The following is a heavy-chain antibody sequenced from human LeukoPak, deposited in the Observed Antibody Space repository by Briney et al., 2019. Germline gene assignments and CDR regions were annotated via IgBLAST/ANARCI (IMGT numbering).Heavy chain of an antibody. CDR2: INAYNGNT. CDR3: ARVNGITFGGVIVPYYFDY. CDR1: GYTFTSYG. J-gene: IGHJ4*02. V-gene: IGHV1-18*01. D-gene: IGHD3-16*02. Sequence: GASVKVSCKASGYTFTSYGISWVRQAPGQGLEWMGWINAYNGNTNDAQKLQGRVTMTTDTSTSTAYMELRSLRSDDTAVYYCARVNGITFGGVIVPYYFDYWGQGTLVTVSS.